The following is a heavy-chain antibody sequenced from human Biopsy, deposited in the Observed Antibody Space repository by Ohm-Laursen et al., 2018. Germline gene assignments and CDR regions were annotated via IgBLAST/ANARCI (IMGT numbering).Heavy chain of an antibody. Sequence: SLRLSCAASGFAFSRSGMSWLRQTPGKGLEWVANINSDGTQKFYVDSVQGRFTISRNNTENSVSLQMNSLRADDTAVYFCARDPGWGALDYWGRGTLVTVSS. CDR2: INSDGTQK. J-gene: IGHJ4*02. V-gene: IGHV3-7*01. CDR3: ARDPGWGALDY. CDR1: GFAFSRSG. D-gene: IGHD3-10*01.